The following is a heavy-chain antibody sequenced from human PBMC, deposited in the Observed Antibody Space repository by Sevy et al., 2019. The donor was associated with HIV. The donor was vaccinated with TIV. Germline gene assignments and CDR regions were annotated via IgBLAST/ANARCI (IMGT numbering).Heavy chain of an antibody. J-gene: IGHJ4*02. Sequence: GSLRLSCTASGFTFGDYAMSWFRQAPGKGLEWVGFIRSKAYGGTTEYAASVKGRFTISRDDSKSIAYLQMNSLKTEDTAVYYCTRDQGSSGWYKPGSYWGQGTLVTVSS. CDR3: TRDQGSSGWYKPGSY. CDR2: IRSKAYGGTT. V-gene: IGHV3-49*03. D-gene: IGHD6-19*01. CDR1: GFTFGDYA.